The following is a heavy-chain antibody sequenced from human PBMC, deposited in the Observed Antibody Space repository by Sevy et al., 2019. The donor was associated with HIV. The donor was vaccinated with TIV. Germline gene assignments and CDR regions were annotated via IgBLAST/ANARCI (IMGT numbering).Heavy chain of an antibody. V-gene: IGHV3-48*04. CDR1: GFTFSPYS. D-gene: IGHD3-22*01. CDR3: ARVPLYSDSHINDY. Sequence: GGSLRLSCTASGFTFSPYSMNWIRQAPGKGLEWLSYISGTGNTTYYAGSVKGRFTISRDNAKNSLYLQMNSLRAEDTAVYYCARVPLYSDSHINDYWGQGTLVTVSS. J-gene: IGHJ4*02. CDR2: ISGTGNTT.